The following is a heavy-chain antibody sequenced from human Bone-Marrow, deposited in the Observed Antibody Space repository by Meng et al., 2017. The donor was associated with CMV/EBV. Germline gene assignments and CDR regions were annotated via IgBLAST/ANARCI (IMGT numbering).Heavy chain of an antibody. CDR1: GFTFSSYA. CDR3: AKDLGPGEYQLLYQLYYYYGMDV. Sequence: GESLKIYCPASGFTFSSYAMSWVRQAPGKGLEWVSAISGSGGSTYYADSVKGRFTISRDNSKNTLYLQMNSLRAEDTAVYYCAKDLGPGEYQLLYQLYYYYGMDVWGQGTTVTVSS. D-gene: IGHD2-2*02. J-gene: IGHJ6*02. CDR2: ISGSGGST. V-gene: IGHV3-23*01.